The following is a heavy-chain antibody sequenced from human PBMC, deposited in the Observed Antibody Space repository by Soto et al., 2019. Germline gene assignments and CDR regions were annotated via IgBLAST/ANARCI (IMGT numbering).Heavy chain of an antibody. J-gene: IGHJ6*02. CDR2: INAGNGHT. Sequence: ASVKVSCKASGYTFTVYAIHWVRQAPGQRLEWMGWINAGNGHTKYSQKFQGRVTITADESTNTAYMELSSLRSEDTAVYYCAREGLVLVPTTVNSDYYYYAIDVRGQRTTVTGSS. V-gene: IGHV1-3*01. CDR1: GYTFTVYA. CDR3: AREGLVLVPTTVNSDYYYYAIDV. D-gene: IGHD2-2*01.